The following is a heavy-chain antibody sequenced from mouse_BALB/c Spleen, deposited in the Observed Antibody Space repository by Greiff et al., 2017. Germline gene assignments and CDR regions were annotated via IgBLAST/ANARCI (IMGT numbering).Heavy chain of an antibody. D-gene: IGHD4-1*01. CDR3: ARAGTGFAY. Sequence: VQLQQSGPELVKPGASVKIPCKASGYTFTDYNMDWVKQSHGKSLEWIGDINPTNGGTIYNQKFKGKATLTVDKSSSTAYMELRSLTSEDTAVYYCARAGTGFAYWGQGTLVTVSA. V-gene: IGHV1-18*01. J-gene: IGHJ3*01. CDR2: INPTNGGT. CDR1: GYTFTDYN.